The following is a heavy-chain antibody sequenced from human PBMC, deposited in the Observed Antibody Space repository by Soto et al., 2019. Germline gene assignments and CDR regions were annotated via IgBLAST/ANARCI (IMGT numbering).Heavy chain of an antibody. V-gene: IGHV3-23*01. J-gene: IGHJ6*02. CDR3: ARGPRAPPPHDYGMDV. CDR1: GFTFSSHV. D-gene: IGHD3-10*01. CDR2: ISGGGGTT. Sequence: EVQLLESGGGLVQPGGSLRLSCAASGFTFSSHVMNWVRQAPGKGLXXVAAISGGGGTTYYGDSVEGRFTMSRDNXXXXXXXQXXXXXXXXXXVYYCARGPRAPPPHDYGMDVWGQGTTVTVSS.